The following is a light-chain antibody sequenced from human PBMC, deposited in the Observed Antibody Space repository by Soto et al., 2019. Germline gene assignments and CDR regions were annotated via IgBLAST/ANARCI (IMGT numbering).Light chain of an antibody. CDR2: KAS. CDR1: QSISSW. V-gene: IGKV1-5*03. Sequence: DIQLTQSPSTLSASVGDTATITCRASQSISSWLAWYQQKPGKAPKLLVYKASSLESGVPSRFSGSGSGTEFTLTISTLQPDDFATYYCRQYEAYPLTFGGGTKVEI. J-gene: IGKJ4*01. CDR3: RQYEAYPLT.